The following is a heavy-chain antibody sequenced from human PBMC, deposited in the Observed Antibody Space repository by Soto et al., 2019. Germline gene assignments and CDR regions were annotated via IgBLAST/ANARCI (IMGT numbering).Heavy chain of an antibody. CDR3: AREIERLAVAGTFDL. D-gene: IGHD6-19*01. V-gene: IGHV3-33*01. Sequence: GGSLRLSCAASGFTFSSYGMHWVRQAPGKGLEWVAVIWYDGSNKYYADSVKGRFTISRDNSKNTLYLQMNSLRAEDTAVYYCAREIERLAVAGTFDLWGRGTLVTVSS. CDR1: GFTFSSYG. J-gene: IGHJ2*01. CDR2: IWYDGSNK.